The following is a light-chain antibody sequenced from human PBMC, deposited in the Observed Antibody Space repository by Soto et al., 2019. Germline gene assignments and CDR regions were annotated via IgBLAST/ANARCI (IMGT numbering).Light chain of an antibody. CDR2: GAS. J-gene: IGKJ1*01. CDR1: QSVGSNY. CDR3: QQYDSSPAT. Sequence: EIVLTQSPGTLSLSPGERATLSCRASQSVGSNYLAWYHQKPGQAPRLLIYGASSSATGIPDSFSGSGSGTDFTLTISRLEPEDFAVFYCQQYDSSPATFGQGTKVEIK. V-gene: IGKV3-20*01.